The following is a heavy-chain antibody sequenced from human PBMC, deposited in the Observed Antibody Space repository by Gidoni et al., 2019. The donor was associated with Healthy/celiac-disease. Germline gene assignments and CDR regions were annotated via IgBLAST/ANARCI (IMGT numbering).Heavy chain of an antibody. V-gene: IGHV5-10-1*01. CDR3: ARAYGAGNWFDP. J-gene: IGHJ5*02. D-gene: IGHD4-17*01. CDR2: IDPSDSNT. Sequence: EVQLVQSGAEVKKPGESLRISCKGSGYSFTSYWISWVRQMPGKGLEWMGRIDPSDSNTNYSPSFQGHVTISADKSIGTAYLQWSSLKASDTAMYYCARAYGAGNWFDPWGQGTLVTVSS. CDR1: GYSFTSYW.